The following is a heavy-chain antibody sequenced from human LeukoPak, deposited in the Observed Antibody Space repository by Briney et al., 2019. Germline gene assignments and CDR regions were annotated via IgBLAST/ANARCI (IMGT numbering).Heavy chain of an antibody. Sequence: ASVKVSCKASGYTFTSYGISWVRQPPGQGLEGMGWISAYNGNTNYAQKLQGRVTMTTDTSTSTAYMELRSLRSDDTAVHYCARFDSAIFVGYFDYWGQGTLVTVSS. D-gene: IGHD3-3*01. CDR1: GYTFTSYG. V-gene: IGHV1-18*01. J-gene: IGHJ4*02. CDR2: ISAYNGNT. CDR3: ARFDSAIFVGYFDY.